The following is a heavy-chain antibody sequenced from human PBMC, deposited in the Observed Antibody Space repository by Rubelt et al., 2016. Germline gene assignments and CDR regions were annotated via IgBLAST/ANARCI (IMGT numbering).Heavy chain of an antibody. Sequence: LSWVRQAPGKGLEWVANIKQDGSDKYYVDSVKGRFTISRDNAKNSLYLQMNSLRAEDTAVYYCARPPYYYDSSGYYYYAFDIWGQGTMVTVSS. CDR2: IKQDGSDK. J-gene: IGHJ3*02. CDR3: ARPPYYYDSSGYYYYAFDI. D-gene: IGHD3-22*01. V-gene: IGHV3-7*05.